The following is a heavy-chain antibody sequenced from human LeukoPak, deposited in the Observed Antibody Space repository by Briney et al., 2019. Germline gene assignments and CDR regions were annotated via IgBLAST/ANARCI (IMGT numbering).Heavy chain of an antibody. CDR2: INPSGGST. J-gene: IGHJ6*03. CDR1: GYTFTSYY. Sequence: GASVKVSCKASGYTFTSYYMHWVRQAPGQGLEWMGIINPSGGSTSYAQKFQGRVTITADKSTSTAYMEMSSLTSEDTAVYYCATLTAAPYYYYMDVWGKGTTVTVSS. D-gene: IGHD6-13*01. V-gene: IGHV1-46*01. CDR3: ATLTAAPYYYYMDV.